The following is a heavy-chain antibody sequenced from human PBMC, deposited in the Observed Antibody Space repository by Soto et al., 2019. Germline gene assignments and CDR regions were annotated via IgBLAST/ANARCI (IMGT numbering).Heavy chain of an antibody. CDR2: ISAYNGNT. V-gene: IGHV1-18*04. J-gene: IGHJ4*02. Sequence: ASVKVSCKASGYTFTSYGISWVRQAPGQGLEWMGWISAYNGNTNYAQKLQGRVTMTTDTSTSTAYMELRSLRSDDTAVYYCARDWPYSSSWIYFDYWGQGTLVTVS. D-gene: IGHD6-13*01. CDR3: ARDWPYSSSWIYFDY. CDR1: GYTFTSYG.